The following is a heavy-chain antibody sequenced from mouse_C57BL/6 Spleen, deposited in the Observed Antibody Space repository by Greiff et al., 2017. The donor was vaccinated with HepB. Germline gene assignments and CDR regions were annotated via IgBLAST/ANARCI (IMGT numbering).Heavy chain of an antibody. J-gene: IGHJ4*01. V-gene: IGHV1-72*01. D-gene: IGHD2-1*01. CDR2: IDPNSGGT. CDR3: AFYGNYGYYYAMDY. Sequence: QVHVKQPGAELVKPGASVKLSCKASGYTFTSYWMHWVKQRPGRGLEWIGRIDPNSGGTKYNEKFKSKATLTVDKPSSTAYMQLSSLTSEDSAVYYCAFYGNYGYYYAMDYWGQGTSVTVSS. CDR1: GYTFTSYW.